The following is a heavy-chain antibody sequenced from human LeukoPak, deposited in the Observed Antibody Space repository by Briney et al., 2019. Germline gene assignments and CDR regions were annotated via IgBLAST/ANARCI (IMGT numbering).Heavy chain of an antibody. CDR1: GYSISSGYY. D-gene: IGHD6-13*01. CDR3: AKDSSTWGNLAGHFDS. Sequence: SETLSLTCTVSGYSISSGYYWGWIRQPPGKGLEWIGSIYHSGSTYYNPSLKSRVTISVDTSKNQFSLKLSSVTAADTAVYYCAKDSSTWGNLAGHFDSWGQGTLVTVSS. V-gene: IGHV4-38-2*02. CDR2: IYHSGST. J-gene: IGHJ4*02.